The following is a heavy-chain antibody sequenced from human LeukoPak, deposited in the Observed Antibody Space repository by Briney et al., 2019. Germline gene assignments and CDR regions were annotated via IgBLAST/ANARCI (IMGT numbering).Heavy chain of an antibody. CDR3: AREESITIFGVVIPGAFDI. CDR2: ISSSGSTI. Sequence: GGSLRLSCAASGFTFSDYYMSWIRQAPGKGLEWVSYISSSGSTIYHADSVKGRFTISRDNAKNSLYLQMNSLRAEDTAVYYCAREESITIFGVVIPGAFDIWGQGTMVTVSS. D-gene: IGHD3-3*01. CDR1: GFTFSDYY. V-gene: IGHV3-11*04. J-gene: IGHJ3*02.